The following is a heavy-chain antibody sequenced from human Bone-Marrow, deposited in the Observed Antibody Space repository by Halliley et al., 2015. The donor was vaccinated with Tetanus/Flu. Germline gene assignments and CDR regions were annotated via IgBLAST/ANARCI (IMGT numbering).Heavy chain of an antibody. CDR3: TTGTFAITNS. J-gene: IGHJ5*02. V-gene: IGHV3-15*01. Sequence: AVSGITLNYVWMSWVRLAPGKGLEWVGRITSKSDGGTTDYTTPVKGRFTISRDDSKNTLFLQMNSLRTEDTAVYYCTTGTFAITNSWGQGTLVTVSS. CDR2: ITSKSDGGTT. CDR1: GITLNYVW. D-gene: IGHD1-20*01.